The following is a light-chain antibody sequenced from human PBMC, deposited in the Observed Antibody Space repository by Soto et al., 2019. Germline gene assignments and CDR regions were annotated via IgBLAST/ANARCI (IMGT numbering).Light chain of an antibody. Sequence: DIQVTQSPPSLSASVGDRVTITCRASQPISNYLNWYQQKPGNAPKLLINAASSLQSGVPSRLSDSRSRPHFTLAISSLQPEDFASDYCQLSYSTPWRYGQVTKVENK. CDR1: QPISNY. V-gene: IGKV1-39*01. CDR3: QLSYSTPWR. CDR2: AAS. J-gene: IGKJ1*01.